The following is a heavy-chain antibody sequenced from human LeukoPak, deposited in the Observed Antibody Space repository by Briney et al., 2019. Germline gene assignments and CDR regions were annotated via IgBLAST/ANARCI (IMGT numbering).Heavy chain of an antibody. CDR2: IYYSGST. CDR1: GGSISSYY. CDR3: ARIYGDYGDY. D-gene: IGHD4-17*01. Sequence: PSETLSLTCTVSGGSISSYYWSWIRQPPGKGLEWIGYIYYSGSTNYTPSLKSRVTISVDTSKNQFSLKLSSVTAADTAVYYCARIYGDYGDYWGQGTLVTVSS. V-gene: IGHV4-59*01. J-gene: IGHJ4*02.